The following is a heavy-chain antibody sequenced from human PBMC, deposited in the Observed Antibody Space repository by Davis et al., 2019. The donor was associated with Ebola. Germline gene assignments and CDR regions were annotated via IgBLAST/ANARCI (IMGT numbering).Heavy chain of an antibody. D-gene: IGHD2/OR15-2a*01. J-gene: IGHJ6*02. Sequence: SETLSLTCAVSGRSLSGYYWSWIRQPPGNGLEWIGEINHSGSTKNTPSLKSRVTISVDTSKNQFSLKLNSVTAADTAVDYCAKGARGLIANVLYYGMDVWGQGSTVTVSS. V-gene: IGHV4-34*01. CDR1: GRSLSGYY. CDR3: AKGARGLIANVLYYGMDV. CDR2: INHSGST.